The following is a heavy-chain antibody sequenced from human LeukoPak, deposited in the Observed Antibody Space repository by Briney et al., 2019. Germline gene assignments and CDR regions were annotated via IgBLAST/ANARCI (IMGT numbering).Heavy chain of an antibody. Sequence: GGSLRLSRAASGFTFSSYSMNWVRQAPGKGLEWVSSISSSSSYIYYADSVKGRFTISRDNAKNSLYLQMNSLRAEDTAVYYCARDDYDILTGHIIDYWGQGTLVTVSS. V-gene: IGHV3-21*01. CDR3: ARDDYDILTGHIIDY. CDR2: ISSSSSYI. CDR1: GFTFSSYS. J-gene: IGHJ4*02. D-gene: IGHD3-9*01.